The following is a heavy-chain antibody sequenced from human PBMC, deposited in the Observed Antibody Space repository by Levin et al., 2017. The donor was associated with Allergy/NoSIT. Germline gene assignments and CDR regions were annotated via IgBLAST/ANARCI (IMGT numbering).Heavy chain of an antibody. Sequence: GGSLRLSCAASGFTFSASAMHWVRQASGKGLEWVGRVRSKANSYATAYAASVEGRFTISRDDSKNTAYLQMNSLKIEDTAVYYCVRGGGYYGSWWGQGALVTVSS. J-gene: IGHJ4*02. CDR1: GFTFSASA. V-gene: IGHV3-73*01. CDR2: VRSKANSYAT. CDR3: VRGGGYYGSW. D-gene: IGHD3-10*01.